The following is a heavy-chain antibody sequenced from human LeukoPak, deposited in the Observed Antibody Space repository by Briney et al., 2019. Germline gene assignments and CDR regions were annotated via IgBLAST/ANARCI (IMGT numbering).Heavy chain of an antibody. Sequence: PSETLSLTCTVSGGSISSYYWSWIRQPPGKGLEWIGYIYYSGSTNYNPSLKSRVTISVDTSKNQFSLKLSSVTAADTAVYYCAGHLSLRRPFDPWGQGTLVTVSS. V-gene: IGHV4-59*08. J-gene: IGHJ5*02. CDR2: IYYSGST. D-gene: IGHD3-16*02. CDR1: GGSISSYY. CDR3: AGHLSLRRPFDP.